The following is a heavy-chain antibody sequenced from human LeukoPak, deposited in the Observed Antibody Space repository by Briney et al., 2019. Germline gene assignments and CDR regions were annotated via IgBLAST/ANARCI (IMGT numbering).Heavy chain of an antibody. D-gene: IGHD5-12*01. CDR3: ARDGERGYSGYDRTYYYYGMDV. CDR1: GYTFTSYA. Sequence: ASVKVSCKASGYTFTSYAISWVRQAPGQGLEWMGWISANNGNTNYAQKLQGRVTMTTDTSTSTAYMELRSLRSDDTAVYYCARDGERGYSGYDRTYYYYGMDVWGQGTTVTVSS. V-gene: IGHV1-18*01. J-gene: IGHJ6*02. CDR2: ISANNGNT.